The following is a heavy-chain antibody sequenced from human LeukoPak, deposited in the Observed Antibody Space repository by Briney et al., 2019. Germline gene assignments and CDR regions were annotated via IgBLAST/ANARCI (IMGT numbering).Heavy chain of an antibody. J-gene: IGHJ4*02. CDR2: IYYSGST. CDR1: GGSISSYY. CDR3: ARDVGLGIPVFDY. Sequence: SETLSLTCTVSGGSISSYYWSWIRQPPGKGLEWIGYIYYSGSTNYNPSLKSRVTISVDTSKNQFSLKLSSVTAADTAVYYCARDVGLGIPVFDYWGQGTLVTVSS. V-gene: IGHV4-59*01. D-gene: IGHD3/OR15-3a*01.